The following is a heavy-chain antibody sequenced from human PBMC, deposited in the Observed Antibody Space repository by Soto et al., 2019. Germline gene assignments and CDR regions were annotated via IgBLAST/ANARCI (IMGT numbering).Heavy chain of an antibody. CDR2: IIPILGIA. J-gene: IGHJ6*02. CDR3: ARDPADIVATESSIFYGMDV. CDR1: GGTFSSYT. V-gene: IGHV1-69*04. Sequence: GASVKVSCKAFGGTFSSYTISWVRQAPGQGLEWMGRIIPILGIANYAQKFQGRVTITADKSTSTAYMELSSLRSEDTAVYYCARDPADIVATESSIFYGMDVWGQGTTVTVSS. D-gene: IGHD5-12*01.